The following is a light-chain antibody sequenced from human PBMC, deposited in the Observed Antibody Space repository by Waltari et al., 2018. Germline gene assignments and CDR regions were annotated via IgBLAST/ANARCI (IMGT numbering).Light chain of an antibody. Sequence: DIQMTQSPSSLSASVGDTITITCRASQDIGTSLAWYQQKPGEAPKLLVFVASRLQGGVPSRFSGNGSGTDFSLIIRSLQPEDFATYYCQEFYGSLSRTFGGGTKVDIK. CDR3: QEFYGSLSRT. CDR1: QDIGTS. J-gene: IGKJ4*01. V-gene: IGKV1-NL1*01. CDR2: VAS.